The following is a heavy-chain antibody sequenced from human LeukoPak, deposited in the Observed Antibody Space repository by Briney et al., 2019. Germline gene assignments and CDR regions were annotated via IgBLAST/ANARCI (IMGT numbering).Heavy chain of an antibody. J-gene: IGHJ4*02. CDR1: GGTFSSYA. Sequence: SVKVSCKASGGTFSSYAIIWVRQAPGQGLEWMGGIIPIFGTANYAQKFQGRVTITTDESTSTAYMELSSLRSEDTAVYYCARGYCSSTSCSEGSFDYWGQGTLVTVSS. CDR2: IIPIFGTA. CDR3: ARGYCSSTSCSEGSFDY. V-gene: IGHV1-69*05. D-gene: IGHD2-2*01.